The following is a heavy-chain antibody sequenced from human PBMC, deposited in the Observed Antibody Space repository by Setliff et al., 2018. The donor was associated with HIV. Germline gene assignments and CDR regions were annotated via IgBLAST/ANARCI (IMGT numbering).Heavy chain of an antibody. Sequence: ASVKVSCKASGYTFTDYYLHWVRQDPGQGLEWMGWIDPNSGDTNYEQKFQGRVSMTRDTAISTVYMERSSLRSDDTAVYYCARAAGYSSSWHRYSFEIWGQGTMVTVSS. CDR2: IDPNSGDT. D-gene: IGHD6-13*01. J-gene: IGHJ3*02. CDR3: ARAAGYSSSWHRYSFEI. CDR1: GYTFTDYY. V-gene: IGHV1-2*02.